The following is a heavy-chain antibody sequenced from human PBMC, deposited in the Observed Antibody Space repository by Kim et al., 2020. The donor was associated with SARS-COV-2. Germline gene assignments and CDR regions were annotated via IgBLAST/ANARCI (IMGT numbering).Heavy chain of an antibody. V-gene: IGHV3-30*18. Sequence: GGSLRLSCAASGFTFSSYGMHWVRQAPGKGLEWVAVISYDGSNKDYADSVKGRFTISRDNSKNTLYLQMNSLRAEDTAVYYCAKDHRYGDPDDFQHSGQGTLVTVSS. CDR1: GFTFSSYG. CDR2: ISYDGSNK. J-gene: IGHJ1*01. CDR3: AKDHRYGDPDDFQH. D-gene: IGHD4-17*01.